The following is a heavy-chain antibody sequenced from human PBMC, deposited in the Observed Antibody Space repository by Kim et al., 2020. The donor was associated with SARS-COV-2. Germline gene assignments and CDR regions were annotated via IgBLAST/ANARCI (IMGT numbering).Heavy chain of an antibody. CDR3: ARETSRAFDT. Sequence: GGSLRLSCAISGFNYNAYWMSWVRQAPGKGLEWVALINTDGGQKYYVDSVRGRFTVSRDNAKNSLYIEMNSLRGEDTAVYYCARETSRAFDTWGQGTMVT. V-gene: IGHV3-7*03. CDR1: GFNYNAYW. CDR2: INTDGGQK. J-gene: IGHJ3*02.